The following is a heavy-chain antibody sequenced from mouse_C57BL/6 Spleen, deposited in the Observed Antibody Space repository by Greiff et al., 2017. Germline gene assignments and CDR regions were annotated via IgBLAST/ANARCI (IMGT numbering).Heavy chain of an antibody. D-gene: IGHD1-2*01. V-gene: IGHV5-9*01. J-gene: IGHJ4*01. Sequence: EVQLVESGGGLVKPGGSLKLSCAASGFTFRSYTMSWVRQTPEKRLEWVATISGGGGNTYYPDSVKGRFTISSDHAKNTLYLQMSSLRSEDTALYYCARQKLLRPGAMGYWGQGASVTVSS. CDR3: ARQKLLRPGAMGY. CDR1: GFTFRSYT. CDR2: ISGGGGNT.